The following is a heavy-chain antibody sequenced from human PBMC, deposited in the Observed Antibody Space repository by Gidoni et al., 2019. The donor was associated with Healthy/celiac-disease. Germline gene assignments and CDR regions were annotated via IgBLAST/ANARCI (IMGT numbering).Heavy chain of an antibody. D-gene: IGHD3-9*01. CDR1: GSTFSRSA. V-gene: IGHV1-69*01. J-gene: IGHJ4*02. CDR2: IIPIFGTA. CDR3: ASPFLSGYKVRRGVFYFDY. Sequence: QVQLVQSGAEVKKPGSSVKVSCNASGSTFSRSAISWVRQAPGQGLEWMGGIIPIFGTANYAQKFQGRVTITADESTSTAYMVLSSLRSEDTAVYYCASPFLSGYKVRRGVFYFDYWGQGTLVTVSS.